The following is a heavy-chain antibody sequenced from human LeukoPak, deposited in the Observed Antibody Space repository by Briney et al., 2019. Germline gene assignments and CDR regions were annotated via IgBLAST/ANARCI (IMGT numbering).Heavy chain of an antibody. J-gene: IGHJ4*02. CDR2: FDSEDGET. Sequence: GASVNVSCTVSGYTLNELSMHWVRQAPGKGREWMGGFDSEDGETIYAQKFQGRVTMTEDTSTDTAYMELSSLRSEDTAVYYCATDTAGWELRIFDSWGQGTLVTVSS. V-gene: IGHV1-24*01. CDR1: GYTLNELS. D-gene: IGHD1-26*01. CDR3: ATDTAGWELRIFDS.